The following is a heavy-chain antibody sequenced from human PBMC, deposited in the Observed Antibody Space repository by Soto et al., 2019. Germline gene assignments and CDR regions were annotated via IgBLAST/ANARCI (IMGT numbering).Heavy chain of an antibody. CDR3: AREGLMITFGGVIDNRWFDP. V-gene: IGHV1-69*06. CDR2: IIPIFGTA. Sequence: GASVKVSCKASGYTFTSYGISWVRQAPGQGLEWMVGIIPIFGTANYAQKFQGRVTITADKSTSTAYMELSSLRSEDTAVYYCAREGLMITFGGVIDNRWFDPWGQGTLVTVSS. D-gene: IGHD3-16*02. J-gene: IGHJ5*02. CDR1: GYTFTSYG.